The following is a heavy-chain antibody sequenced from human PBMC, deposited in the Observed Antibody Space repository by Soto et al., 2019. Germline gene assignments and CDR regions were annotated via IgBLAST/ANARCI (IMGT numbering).Heavy chain of an antibody. J-gene: IGHJ4*02. CDR2: INHSGST. CDR3: ARGDRRGYSYGYSGY. CDR1: GGSFSGYY. D-gene: IGHD5-18*01. Sequence: PSETLSLTCAVYGGSFSGYYWSWIRQPPGKGLEWIGEINHSGSTNYNPSLKSRVTISVDTSKNQFSLKLSSVTAADTAVYYCARGDRRGYSYGYSGYWGQGTLVTV. V-gene: IGHV4-34*01.